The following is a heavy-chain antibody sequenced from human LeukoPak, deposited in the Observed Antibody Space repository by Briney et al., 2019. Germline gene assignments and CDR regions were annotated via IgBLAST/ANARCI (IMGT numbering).Heavy chain of an antibody. D-gene: IGHD6-6*01. J-gene: IGHJ6*02. CDR3: ARDSSSKAARPDYYYYYGMDV. CDR1: GGTFSSYA. V-gene: IGHV1-69*04. Sequence: SVKVSCKASGGTFSSYAISWVRQAPGQGLEWMGRIIPIFGIANYAQKFQGRVTITADKSTSTAYMELSSLRSEDTAVYYCARDSSSKAARPDYYYYYGMDVWGQGTTVTVSS. CDR2: IIPIFGIA.